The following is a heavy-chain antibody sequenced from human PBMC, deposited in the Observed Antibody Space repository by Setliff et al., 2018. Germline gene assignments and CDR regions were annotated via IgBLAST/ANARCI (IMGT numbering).Heavy chain of an antibody. J-gene: IGHJ4*02. D-gene: IGHD3-22*01. V-gene: IGHV1-18*01. Sequence: ASVKVSCKSSGFTFTDYGLTCVRQVPGQGLEWMGWINNYNFNTQYAQKFQGRVTMTIDTSTDTVYMELRSLKSDDTALYYCARINFYVSSGYYYAPDYWGQGTLVTVSS. CDR1: GFTFTDYG. CDR3: ARINFYVSSGYYYAPDY. CDR2: INNYNFNT.